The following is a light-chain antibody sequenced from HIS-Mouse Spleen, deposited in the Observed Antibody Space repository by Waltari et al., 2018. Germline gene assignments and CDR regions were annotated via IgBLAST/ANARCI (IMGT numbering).Light chain of an antibody. CDR1: VLAKKY. V-gene: IGLV3-27*01. CDR3: YSAADNNWV. J-gene: IGLJ3*02. CDR2: KDS. Sequence: SYELTQPSSVSVSPGQTARITCSGDVLAKKYARWFQQKPGQAPLLVIYKDSERPSGIPGRFSGSSSGTTVTLTISGAQVEDEADYYCYSAADNNWVFGGGTKLTVL.